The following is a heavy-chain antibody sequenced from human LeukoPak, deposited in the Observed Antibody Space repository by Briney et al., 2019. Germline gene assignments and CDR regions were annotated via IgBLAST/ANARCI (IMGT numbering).Heavy chain of an antibody. CDR1: GFTFSSYA. CDR2: ISGSGGST. Sequence: PGGSLRLSCAASGFTFSSYAMSWVRQAPGKGLEWVSAISGSGGSTYYADSVKGRFTISRDNSKNTLYLQMNSLRAEDTAVYYCAKELHPRYYDSSGSPPGYWGQGTLVTVSS. V-gene: IGHV3-23*01. CDR3: AKELHPRYYDSSGSPPGY. J-gene: IGHJ4*02. D-gene: IGHD3-22*01.